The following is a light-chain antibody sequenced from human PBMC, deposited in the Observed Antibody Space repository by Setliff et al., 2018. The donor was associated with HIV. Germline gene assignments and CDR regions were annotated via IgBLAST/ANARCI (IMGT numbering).Light chain of an antibody. CDR3: SSYTSSTPLYV. CDR2: DVN. CDR1: SSDVGGYKY. J-gene: IGLJ1*01. V-gene: IGLV2-14*03. Sequence: SALAQPASVSGSPGQSITISCTGTSSDVGGYKYVSWYQQHPGKAPKLIIYDVNNRPSGVSNRISGSKSGNTASLTISGLQAEDEADYYCSSYTSSTPLYVFGTGTKVNVL.